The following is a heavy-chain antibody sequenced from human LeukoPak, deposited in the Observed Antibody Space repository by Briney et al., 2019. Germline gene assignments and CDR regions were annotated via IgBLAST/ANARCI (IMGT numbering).Heavy chain of an antibody. D-gene: IGHD4-11*01. CDR3: ARQDGTVTAGFDY. J-gene: IGHJ4*02. Sequence: TPSETLSLTCTVSGGSISSSSYYWGWIRQPPGRGLEWIGSIHYSGSTYYNPSLKSRVTISVDTSKNQFSLKLSSVTAADTAVYYCARQDGTVTAGFDYWGQGTLVTVSS. CDR1: GGSISSSSYY. V-gene: IGHV4-39*01. CDR2: IHYSGST.